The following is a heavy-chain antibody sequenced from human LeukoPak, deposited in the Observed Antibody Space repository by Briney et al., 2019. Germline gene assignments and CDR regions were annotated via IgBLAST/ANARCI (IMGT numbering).Heavy chain of an antibody. CDR2: ISGSGGST. CDR3: ASYIMLATTYYFDY. CDR1: GFTFSSYA. Sequence: QPGGSLRLSCAASGFTFSSYAMSWVRQAPGKGLEWVSAISGSGGSTYYADSVKGRFTVSRDNAKNSMYLQMNSLRAEDTAVYYCASYIMLATTYYFDYWGQGTLVTVSS. J-gene: IGHJ4*02. V-gene: IGHV3-23*01. D-gene: IGHD5-12*01.